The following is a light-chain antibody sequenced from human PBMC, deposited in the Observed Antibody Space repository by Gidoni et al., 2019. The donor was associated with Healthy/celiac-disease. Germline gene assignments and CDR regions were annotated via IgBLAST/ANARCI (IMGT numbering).Light chain of an antibody. CDR3: AAWDDSLSGPV. V-gene: IGLV1-47*01. Sequence: QSVLTQPPSASGTPGQRVTISCSGSSSNIGSNYVYWYQQLPGTAPNHLIYRNHQRPSGVPDRFSGSKSGTSASLAISGLRSEDEADYYCAAWDDSLSGPVFGGGTKLTVL. CDR1: SSNIGSNY. J-gene: IGLJ2*01. CDR2: RNH.